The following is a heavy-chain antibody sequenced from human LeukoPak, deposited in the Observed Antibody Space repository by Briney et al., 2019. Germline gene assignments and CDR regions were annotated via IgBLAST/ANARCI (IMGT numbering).Heavy chain of an antibody. D-gene: IGHD3-10*01. V-gene: IGHV4-59*08. CDR1: GGSNSSYY. J-gene: IGHJ4*02. CDR2: IYYSGST. Sequence: SETLSLNCTVSGGSNSSYYWSWSRQPPGKGLEWIGYIYYSGSTNYNPSLKSRVTISIDTSKNQFSLKLSSVTAADTAVYYCARLRTGSRWDSSVDYWGQGTLVTVSS. CDR3: ARLRTGSRWDSSVDY.